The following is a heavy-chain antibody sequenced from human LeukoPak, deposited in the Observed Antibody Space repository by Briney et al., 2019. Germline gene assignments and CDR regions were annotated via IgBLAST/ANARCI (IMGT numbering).Heavy chain of an antibody. J-gene: IGHJ4*02. CDR3: ASIDYYDNSGHY. CDR2: IYNTGST. D-gene: IGHD3-22*01. Sequence: PGRSLRLSCAASGFSFSRYAMHWVRQAPGKGLEWVSIIYNTGSTYYADSVKGRFTISRDNSKNTLYLHMNSLRAGDTAMYYCASIDYYDNSGHYWGQGTLVTVSS. V-gene: IGHV3-53*01. CDR1: GFSFSRYA.